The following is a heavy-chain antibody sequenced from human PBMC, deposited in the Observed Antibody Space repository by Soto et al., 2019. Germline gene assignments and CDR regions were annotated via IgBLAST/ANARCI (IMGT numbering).Heavy chain of an antibody. V-gene: IGHV4-30-2*01. Sequence: QLQLQESGSGLVKPSQTLSLTCAVSGGSSSSGGYAWNWIRQPPGKGLEWIGYIYHSGYTSYNPSLKSRVTISVDKSKNQFSLKLSFVTAADTAVYYCARDSLTGNYFDPWGQGTLVTVSS. CDR2: IYHSGYT. CDR3: ARDSLTGNYFDP. CDR1: GGSSSSGGYA. D-gene: IGHD1-7*01. J-gene: IGHJ5*02.